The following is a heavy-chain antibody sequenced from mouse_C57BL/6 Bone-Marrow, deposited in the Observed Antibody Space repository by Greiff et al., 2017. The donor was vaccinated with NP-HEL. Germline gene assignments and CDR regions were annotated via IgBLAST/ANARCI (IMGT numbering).Heavy chain of an antibody. CDR1: GFTFSSYA. J-gene: IGHJ3*01. Sequence: EVQVVESGGGLVKPGGSLKLSCAASGFTFSSYAMSWVRQTPEKRLEWVATISDGGSYTYYPDNVKGRFTISRDNAKNNLYLQMSHLKSEDTAMYYCARAALPFAYWGQGTLVTVSA. D-gene: IGHD2-1*01. V-gene: IGHV5-4*01. CDR2: ISDGGSYT. CDR3: ARAALPFAY.